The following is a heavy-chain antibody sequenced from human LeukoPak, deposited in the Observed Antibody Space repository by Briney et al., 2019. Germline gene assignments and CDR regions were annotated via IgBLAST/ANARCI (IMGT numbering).Heavy chain of an antibody. J-gene: IGHJ3*02. V-gene: IGHV4-34*01. CDR1: GGSFSGYY. Sequence: SETLSLTCAVYGGSFSGYYWSWIRQPPGKGLEWIGEINHSGSTNYNPSLKSRVTISVDTSKNQFSLKLSSVTAADTAVYYCAMLRHDAFDIWGQGTMVTVSS. CDR2: INHSGST. CDR3: AMLRHDAFDI.